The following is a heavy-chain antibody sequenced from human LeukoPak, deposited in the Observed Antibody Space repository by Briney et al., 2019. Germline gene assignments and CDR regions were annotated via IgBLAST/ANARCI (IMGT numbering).Heavy chain of an antibody. CDR1: GGSISSYY. Sequence: SETLSLTCTVSGGSISSYYWSWIRQPPGKGLEWIGYIYYSGSTNYNPSLKSRVTISVDTSKNQLSLKLSSVTAADTAVYYCAKEGGYCSSTSCYTSWFDPWGQGTLVTVSS. V-gene: IGHV4-59*01. CDR2: IYYSGST. D-gene: IGHD2-2*02. CDR3: AKEGGYCSSTSCYTSWFDP. J-gene: IGHJ5*02.